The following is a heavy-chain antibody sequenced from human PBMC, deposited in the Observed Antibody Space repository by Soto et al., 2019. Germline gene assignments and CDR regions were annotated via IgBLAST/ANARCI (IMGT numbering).Heavy chain of an antibody. Sequence: QVQLVQSGTEVKEPGSSVKVSCKASGGSFSTSSFVWVRQGPGQGLEWMGGIIPIFSRTNLAQQFQGRVTFSADESPRPTYMELRRLTSEDTAIYCWARDVVRSTAGDSRGQGTLVTVSS. CDR2: IIPIFSRT. CDR1: GGSFSTSS. J-gene: IGHJ4*02. CDR3: ARDVVRSTAGDS. V-gene: IGHV1-69*01. D-gene: IGHD2-15*01.